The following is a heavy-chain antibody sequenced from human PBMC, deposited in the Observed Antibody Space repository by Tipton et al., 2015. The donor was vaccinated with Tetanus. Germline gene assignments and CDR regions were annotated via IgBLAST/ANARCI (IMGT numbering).Heavy chain of an antibody. CDR3: ARHQSAVEMATILWFDY. J-gene: IGHJ4*02. CDR1: GYSFTSYW. D-gene: IGHD5-24*01. CDR2: IYPGDSDT. Sequence: VQLVQSGAEVKKPGESLKISCKGSGYSFTSYWIGWVRQMPGKGLEWMGIIYPGDSDTRYSPSFQGQVTISADKSISTAYLQWSSLKASDTAMYYCARHQSAVEMATILWFDYWGQGPLVTVSS. V-gene: IGHV5-51*01.